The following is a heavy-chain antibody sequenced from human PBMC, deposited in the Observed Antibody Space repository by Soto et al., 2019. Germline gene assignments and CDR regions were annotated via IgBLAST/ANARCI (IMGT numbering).Heavy chain of an antibody. Sequence: GGSLRLSCAASGFTFNIYWMHWVRQAPGKGLVWVSRINSDASSTNYADSVKGRFTISRDNAKNTLYLQMNSLRVEDTAVYYCARGPHIVVRYEGFDIWGQGTMVTVSS. J-gene: IGHJ3*02. CDR3: ARGPHIVVRYEGFDI. CDR1: GFTFNIYW. D-gene: IGHD3-22*01. CDR2: INSDASST. V-gene: IGHV3-74*01.